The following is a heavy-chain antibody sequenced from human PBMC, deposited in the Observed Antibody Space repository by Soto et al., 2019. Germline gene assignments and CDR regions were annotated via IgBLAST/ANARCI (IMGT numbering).Heavy chain of an antibody. J-gene: IGHJ4*02. V-gene: IGHV4-39*01. D-gene: IGHD2-15*01. CDR3: AVLRLLHPYRSGGSCLYFDY. CDR1: GGSISSSSYY. CDR2: IYYSGST. Sequence: SETLSLTCTVSGGSISSSSYYWVWIRQPPGKGLEWIGSIYYSGSTYYNPSLKSRVTISVDTSKNEFSLKLSSVTAADTAVYYCAVLRLLHPYRSGGSCLYFDYWGQGTLVTVSS.